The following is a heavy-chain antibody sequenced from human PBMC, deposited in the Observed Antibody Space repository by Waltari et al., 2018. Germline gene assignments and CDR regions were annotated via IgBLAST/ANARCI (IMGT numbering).Heavy chain of an antibody. CDR1: GFSFGDYA. CDR2: IRSKAYGGTT. J-gene: IGHJ3*02. Sequence: TASGFSFGDYAISWVRQAPGKGLEWVGFIRSKAYGGTTEYAASVKGRFTISRDDSKSIAYLQMNSLKTEDTAVYYCTREDYYDSSNYPHDAFDIWGQGTMVTVSS. CDR3: TREDYYDSSNYPHDAFDI. V-gene: IGHV3-49*04. D-gene: IGHD3-22*01.